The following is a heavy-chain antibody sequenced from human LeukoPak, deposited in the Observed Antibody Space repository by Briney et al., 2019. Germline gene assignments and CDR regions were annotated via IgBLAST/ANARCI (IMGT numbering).Heavy chain of an antibody. V-gene: IGHV3-23*01. CDR3: AKMGITVSYYYYGMDV. Sequence: GGSLRLSCAASGFTFSTYGMHWVRQAPGKGLEWVSAISGSGGSTYYADSVKGRFTISRDNSKNTLYLQMNSLRAEDTAVYYCAKMGITVSYYYYGMDVWGQGTTVTVSS. CDR1: GFTFSTYG. CDR2: ISGSGGST. D-gene: IGHD4-17*01. J-gene: IGHJ6*02.